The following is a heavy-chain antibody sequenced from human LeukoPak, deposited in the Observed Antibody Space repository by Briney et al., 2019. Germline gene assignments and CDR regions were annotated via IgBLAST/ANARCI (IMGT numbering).Heavy chain of an antibody. J-gene: IGHJ4*02. CDR3: ASSLYGGYPY. V-gene: IGHV4-34*01. D-gene: IGHD5-12*01. CDR1: GGSFSGYY. CDR2: INHSGST. Sequence: SETLSLTCAVYGGSFSGYYWSWIRQPPGKGLEWIGEINHSGSTNYNPSLKSRVTISVDTSKNQFSLKLSSVTAADPAVYYCASSLYGGYPYWGQGTLVTVSS.